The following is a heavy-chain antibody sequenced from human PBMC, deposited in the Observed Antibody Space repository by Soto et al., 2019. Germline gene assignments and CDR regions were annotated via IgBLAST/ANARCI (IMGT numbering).Heavy chain of an antibody. CDR3: GRDTAMVLFVY. Sequence: PSETLSLTCAVSGYSISSGYYWGWIRQPPGKGLEWIGSIYHSGSTYYNPSLKSRVTISVDTSKNQFSLKLSSVTAADTAVYYCGRDTAMVLFVYWGQGTLVTVSS. CDR1: GYSISSGYY. CDR2: IYHSGST. J-gene: IGHJ4*02. D-gene: IGHD5-18*01. V-gene: IGHV4-38-2*02.